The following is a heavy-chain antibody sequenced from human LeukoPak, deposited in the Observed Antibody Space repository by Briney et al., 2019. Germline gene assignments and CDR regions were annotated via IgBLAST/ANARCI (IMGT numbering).Heavy chain of an antibody. D-gene: IGHD6-19*01. CDR2: IYYTGST. V-gene: IGHV4-59*01. J-gene: IGHJ4*02. Sequence: KASETLSLTCTVSGDYISSYYWNWIRQPPGKGLEWIGYIYYTGSTNYNPSLKSRVTMSVDTSKNQSSLKLSSVTAADTAVYYCARDLYAAGTFSGFDYWGQGTLVTVSS. CDR1: GDYISSYY. CDR3: ARDLYAAGTFSGFDY.